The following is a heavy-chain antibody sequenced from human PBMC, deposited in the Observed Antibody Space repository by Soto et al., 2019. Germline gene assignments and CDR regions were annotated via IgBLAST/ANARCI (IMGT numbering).Heavy chain of an antibody. CDR1: GYSFTSYW. V-gene: IGHV5-51*01. CDR3: AKTYSSGWYVLDY. J-gene: IGHJ4*02. Sequence: GASLKISWEGSGYSFTSYWIGWVRQIPGKGLEWMGIIYPGDSDTRYSPSFQGQVTISADKSSSTAYVQWSSLKASDTAMYYCAKTYSSGWYVLDYWGQGTTVTVSS. CDR2: IYPGDSDT. D-gene: IGHD6-19*01.